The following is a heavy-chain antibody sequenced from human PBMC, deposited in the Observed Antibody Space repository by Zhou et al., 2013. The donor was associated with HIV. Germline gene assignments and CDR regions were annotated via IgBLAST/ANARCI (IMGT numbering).Heavy chain of an antibody. D-gene: IGHD2-15*01. CDR3: ARQDPQDSAFDI. CDR1: GGTLNTSA. V-gene: IGHV1-69*05. J-gene: IGHJ3*02. CDR2: IIPIFGTA. Sequence: QVRLVQSGPAVMMPGSSVKVSCKAYGGTLNTSAISWVRQAPGQGLEWMGGIIPIFGTANYAQKFQGRVTITTDESTSTAYMELSSLRSEDTAVYYCARQDPQDSAFDIWGQGTMVTVSS.